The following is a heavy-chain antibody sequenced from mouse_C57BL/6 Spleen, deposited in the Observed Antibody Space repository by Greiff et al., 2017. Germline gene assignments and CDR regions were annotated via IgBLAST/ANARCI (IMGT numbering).Heavy chain of an antibody. CDR2: IFPGSGST. CDR1: GYTFTDYY. CDR3: ARRGDYYGSSYAGWFAY. Sequence: QVQLKESGPELVKPGASVKISCKASGYTFTDYYINWVKQRPGQGLEWIGWIFPGSGSTYYNEKFKGKATLTVDKSSSTAYMLLSSLTSEDSAVYFCARRGDYYGSSYAGWFAYWGQGTLVTVSA. J-gene: IGHJ3*01. V-gene: IGHV1-75*01. D-gene: IGHD1-1*01.